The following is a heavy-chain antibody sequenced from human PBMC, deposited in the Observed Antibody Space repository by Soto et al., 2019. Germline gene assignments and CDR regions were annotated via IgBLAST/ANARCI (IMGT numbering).Heavy chain of an antibody. CDR2: IYRGGAT. J-gene: IGHJ6*02. Sequence: EVQLVETGGGLIHTGGSLRLSCAASGLNVSSNYMSWVRQAPGKGLEWVSVIYRGGATYYADSVRGRFSMSRDNSKNTVNLQTNSLRAEVTAVYYCARDVHGMDVGCQGTRVTFSS. CDR1: GLNVSSNY. V-gene: IGHV3-53*02. CDR3: ARDVHGMDV. D-gene: IGHD2-8*01.